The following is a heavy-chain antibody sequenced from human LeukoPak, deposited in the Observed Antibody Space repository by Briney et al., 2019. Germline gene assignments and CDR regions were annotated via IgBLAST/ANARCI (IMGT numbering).Heavy chain of an antibody. V-gene: IGHV1-8*01. CDR2: MNPKTGST. CDR3: ARVFGGREIGF. Sequence: ASVKVSCKASGYTFTTYDINWVRQASGQGLEWMGWMNPKTGSTVYAEKFQDRVTMTRDTSIDTAYLEMSSLTYEDTAMYYCARVFGGREIGFWGQGTQVTVSS. D-gene: IGHD3-3*01. CDR1: GYTFTTYD. J-gene: IGHJ4*02.